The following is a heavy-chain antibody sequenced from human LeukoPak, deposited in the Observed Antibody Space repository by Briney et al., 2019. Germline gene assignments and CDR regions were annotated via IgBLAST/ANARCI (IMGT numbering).Heavy chain of an antibody. CDR2: IKYGGSEK. CDR3: ARAEGYSYAFYFVY. V-gene: IGHV3-7*04. CDR1: GFTFSSYW. J-gene: IGHJ4*02. Sequence: HPGGFLRLSCAASGFTFSSYWMTWVRQAPGKGLEWVANIKYGGSEKYYADSVKGRFTISRDNAKNSLYLQMNSLRAEDTAVYFCARAEGYSYAFYFVYWGQGTLVTVSS. D-gene: IGHD5-18*01.